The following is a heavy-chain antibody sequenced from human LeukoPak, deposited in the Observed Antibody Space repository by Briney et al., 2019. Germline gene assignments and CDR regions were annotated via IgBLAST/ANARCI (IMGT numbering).Heavy chain of an antibody. CDR3: TRGRYYYDSSGLYY. CDR2: IRSKAYGGTT. J-gene: IGHJ4*02. V-gene: IGHV3-49*04. D-gene: IGHD3-22*01. Sequence: PGRSLRLSCPASGFTFGEYAMSWGRQAPGKGLEWVGFIRSKAYGGTTEYAASVKGRFTISRDDSKSIAYLQMNSLKTEDTAVYYCTRGRYYYDSSGLYYWGQGTLVTVSS. CDR1: GFTFGEYA.